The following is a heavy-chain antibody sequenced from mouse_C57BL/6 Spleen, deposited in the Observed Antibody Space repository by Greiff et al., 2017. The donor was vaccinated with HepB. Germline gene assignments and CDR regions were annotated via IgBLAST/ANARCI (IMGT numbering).Heavy chain of an antibody. V-gene: IGHV1-52*01. CDR2: IDPSDSET. D-gene: IGHD2-4*01. Sequence: QVQLQQPGAELVRPGSSVKLSCKASGYTFTSYWMHWVKQRPIQGLEWIGNIDPSDSETHYNQKFKDKATLTVDKSSSTAYMQLSSLTSEDSAVYYCARGDDYDGPFAYWGQGTLVTVSA. CDR1: GYTFTSYW. J-gene: IGHJ3*01. CDR3: ARGDDYDGPFAY.